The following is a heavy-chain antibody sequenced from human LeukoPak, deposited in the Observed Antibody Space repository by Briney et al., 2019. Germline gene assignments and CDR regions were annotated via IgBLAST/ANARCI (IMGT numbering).Heavy chain of an antibody. CDR1: GFTFGDYA. CDR2: IRSKAYGGTT. Sequence: PGRSLRLSCTASGFTFGDYAMSWVRQAPGKGLEWAGFIRSKAYGGTTEYAASVKGRFTISRDDSKSIAYLQMNSLKTEDTAVYYCTTAVAGTVRIDSWGQGTLVTVSS. J-gene: IGHJ4*02. CDR3: TTAVAGTVRIDS. V-gene: IGHV3-49*04. D-gene: IGHD6-19*01.